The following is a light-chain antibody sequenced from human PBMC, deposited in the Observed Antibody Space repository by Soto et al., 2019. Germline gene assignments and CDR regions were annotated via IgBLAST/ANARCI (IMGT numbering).Light chain of an antibody. V-gene: IGKV1-6*01. J-gene: IGKJ2*01. Sequence: AIQMTQSPSSLSASVGDRVTITCRASQDIRNHLAWYQQKPGTAPKVMISDASSLQTGVPSRFSGSGSGTDFTLTISSLQPEDFATYYCLQDFNFPFTFGKGTKLEVK. CDR1: QDIRNH. CDR3: LQDFNFPFT. CDR2: DAS.